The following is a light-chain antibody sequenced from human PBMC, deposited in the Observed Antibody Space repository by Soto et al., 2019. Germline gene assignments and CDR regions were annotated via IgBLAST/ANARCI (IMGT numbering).Light chain of an antibody. J-gene: IGLJ1*01. Sequence: QSVLTQPPSASGPPGQRVTISCSGSVSNIGSNTVNWYQHLPGTAPRFLIYSNDQRPSGVPDRVSGSKSGTSASLAISGLQSEDEADYYCAAWDDSLNAYVFGTGTKPTVL. CDR2: SND. V-gene: IGLV1-44*01. CDR3: AAWDDSLNAYV. CDR1: VSNIGSNT.